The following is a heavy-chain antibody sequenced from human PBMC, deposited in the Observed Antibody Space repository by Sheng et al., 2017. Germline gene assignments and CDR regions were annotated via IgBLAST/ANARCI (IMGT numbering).Heavy chain of an antibody. CDR3: AERRHHPVSVVPGYNSGIAY. J-gene: IGHJ4*02. V-gene: IGHV4-39*07. Sequence: QPHLQESGPGLVKPSETLSLTCSVSGDSIRGSPYYWGWIRQPPGKGLQWIGSIYARGTTYYNPSLRSRVSMSVDTSKNQFSLKVRYVTAADTALYYCAERRHHPVSVVPGYNSGIAYWGRGXLVTVSS. CDR2: IYARGTT. D-gene: IGHD2-21*02. CDR1: GDSIRGSPYY.